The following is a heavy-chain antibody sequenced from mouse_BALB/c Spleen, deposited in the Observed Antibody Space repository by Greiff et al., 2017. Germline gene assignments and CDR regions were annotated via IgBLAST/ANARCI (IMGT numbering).Heavy chain of an antibody. CDR2: ISSGSSTI. D-gene: IGHD2-1*01. Sequence: EVQLQESGGGLVQPGGSRKLSCAASGFTFSSFGMHWVRQAPEKGLEWVAYISSGSSTIYYADTVKGRFTISRDNPKNTLFLQMTSLRSEDTAMYYCARSGPYGNYGYFDYWGQGTTLTVSS. CDR3: ARSGPYGNYGYFDY. CDR1: GFTFSSFG. V-gene: IGHV5-17*02. J-gene: IGHJ2*01.